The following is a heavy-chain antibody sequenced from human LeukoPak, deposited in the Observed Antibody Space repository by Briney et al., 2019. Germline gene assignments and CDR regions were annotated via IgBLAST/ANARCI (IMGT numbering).Heavy chain of an antibody. CDR3: ARDVYCSSTSCQDDAFDI. Sequence: ASVKVSCKASGYTFTGYYMHWVRQAPGQGLEWMGWINPNSGGTNYAQKFQGRVTMTRDTSISTAYMELSGLKSDDTAVYYCARDVYCSSTSCQDDAFDIWGQGTMVTVSS. CDR2: INPNSGGT. J-gene: IGHJ3*02. V-gene: IGHV1-2*02. D-gene: IGHD2-2*01. CDR1: GYTFTGYY.